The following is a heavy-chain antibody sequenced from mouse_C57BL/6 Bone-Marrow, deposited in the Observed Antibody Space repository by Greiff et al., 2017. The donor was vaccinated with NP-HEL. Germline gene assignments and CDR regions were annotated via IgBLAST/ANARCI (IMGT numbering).Heavy chain of an antibody. Sequence: QVQLQQSGPELVKPGASVKISCKASGYAFSSSWMNWVKQRPGKGLEWIGRIYPGDGDTNYNGKFKGKATLTADNSSSTAYMQLSSLTSEDSAVYFCAQLTGTLDYWGQGTTLTVSS. CDR3: AQLTGTLDY. CDR2: IYPGDGDT. V-gene: IGHV1-82*01. CDR1: GYAFSSSW. D-gene: IGHD4-1*01. J-gene: IGHJ2*01.